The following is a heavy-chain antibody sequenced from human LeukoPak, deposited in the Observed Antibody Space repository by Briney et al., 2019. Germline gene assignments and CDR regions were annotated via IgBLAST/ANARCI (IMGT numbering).Heavy chain of an antibody. CDR1: GGSVSSYY. Sequence: SETLSLTCTVSGGSVSSYYWSWFRQPPEKGLEWIGHIYYSGSTFYNPSLESRVTISVDTSKNQFSLKLTSATTADTAVYYCARSPSNWNYNYWGQGTLVTVSS. J-gene: IGHJ4*02. D-gene: IGHD1-7*01. V-gene: IGHV4-59*02. CDR2: IYYSGST. CDR3: ARSPSNWNYNY.